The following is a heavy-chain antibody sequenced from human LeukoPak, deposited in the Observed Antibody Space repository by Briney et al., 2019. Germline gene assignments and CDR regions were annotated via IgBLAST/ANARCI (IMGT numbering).Heavy chain of an antibody. CDR3: AKHPYSSGWQTYYFDS. V-gene: IGHV3-23*01. J-gene: IGHJ4*02. D-gene: IGHD6-19*01. Sequence: GGSLRLSCAASGFTFSGYAMSWVRQAPGKGLEWVSVISGSGGSTYHADSVKGRFTISRDNSKNTLYLQMNSLRAEDTAIYYCAKHPYSSGWQTYYFDSWGQGTLVTVSS. CDR2: ISGSGGST. CDR1: GFTFSGYA.